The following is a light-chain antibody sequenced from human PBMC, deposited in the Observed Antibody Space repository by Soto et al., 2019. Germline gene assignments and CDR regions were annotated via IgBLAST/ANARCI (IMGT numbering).Light chain of an antibody. CDR2: EVT. CDR1: SSDIGAYNF. V-gene: IGLV2-8*01. J-gene: IGLJ1*01. Sequence: QSALTQPPSASGSPGQSVTISCTGTSSDIGAYNFVSWFQQHPGKAPKLLIYEVTQRPSGVPDRFSGSKSGNTASLTVSGLQADDEADYYCGSYAGDNTYVFGTGTKLTVL. CDR3: GSYAGDNTYV.